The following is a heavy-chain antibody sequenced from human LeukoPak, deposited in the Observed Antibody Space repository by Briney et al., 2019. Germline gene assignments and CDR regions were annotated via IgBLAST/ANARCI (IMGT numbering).Heavy chain of an antibody. D-gene: IGHD1-1*01. V-gene: IGHV1-46*01. CDR3: ASGTTGTTDYMDV. Sequence: ASVKVSCKASGYTLTTYYMHWVRQAPGQGLEWMGLINPSGGSTTYAQKFQGRVTMTRDMSTSTVYMEVSRLRSEDTAVYYCASGTTGTTDYMDVWGKGTTVTVSS. CDR1: GYTLTTYY. CDR2: INPSGGST. J-gene: IGHJ6*03.